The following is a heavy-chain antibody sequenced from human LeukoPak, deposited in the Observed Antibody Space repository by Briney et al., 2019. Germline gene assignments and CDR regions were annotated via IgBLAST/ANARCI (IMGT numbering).Heavy chain of an antibody. CDR1: GFTFSRYW. V-gene: IGHV3-7*05. J-gene: IGHJ4*02. D-gene: IGHD4-23*01. CDR3: AGVDGGNSGWFDY. Sequence: PGGSLRLSCAASGFTFSRYWMGWVRQAPGKGLEWVANINPDGSEKYYVDSVKGRFTISRDNAKNSLNLQMDSLRAEDTAVYYCAGVDGGNSGWFDYWGQGTLVTVSS. CDR2: INPDGSEK.